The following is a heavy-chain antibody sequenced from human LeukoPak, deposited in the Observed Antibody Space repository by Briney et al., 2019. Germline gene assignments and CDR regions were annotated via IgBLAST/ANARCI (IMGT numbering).Heavy chain of an antibody. D-gene: IGHD5-24*01. CDR2: IYYSGST. Sequence: PSETLSLTCTVSGGSISSSSYYWGWIRQPPGKGLEWIGSIYYSGSTYYNPSLKSRVTISVDTSKNQFSLKLSSVTAADTAVYCCARLVEMATIGYWGQGTLVTVSS. CDR1: GGSISSSSYY. J-gene: IGHJ4*02. V-gene: IGHV4-39*01. CDR3: ARLVEMATIGY.